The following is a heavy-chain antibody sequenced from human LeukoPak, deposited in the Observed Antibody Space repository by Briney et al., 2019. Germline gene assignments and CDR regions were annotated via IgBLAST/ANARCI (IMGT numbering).Heavy chain of an antibody. Sequence: GGSLRLSCAASGFTFSSYSMYWVRQAPGKGLEWVSSISSSSSYIYYADSVKGRFTISRDNAKNSLYLQMNSLRAEDTAVYYCARGTPSSSGWLYYGMDVWGQGTTVTVSS. CDR2: ISSSSSYI. D-gene: IGHD6-19*01. J-gene: IGHJ6*02. CDR3: ARGTPSSSGWLYYGMDV. CDR1: GFTFSSYS. V-gene: IGHV3-21*01.